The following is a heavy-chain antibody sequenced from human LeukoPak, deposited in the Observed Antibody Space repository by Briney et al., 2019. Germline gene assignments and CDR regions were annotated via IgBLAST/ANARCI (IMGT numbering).Heavy chain of an antibody. J-gene: IGHJ5*02. CDR2: ISSQNGDT. D-gene: IGHD3-9*01. CDR3: ARDFFHGRNWFDCFDP. Sequence: ASVKVSCKASGYTFTGYGISWVRQAPGQGLEWMGWISSQNGDTNYAQKFRGRVTMTRDTSTSTAYMDLTSLRSDDTAVYYCARDFFHGRNWFDCFDPWGQGTPVTVSS. V-gene: IGHV1-18*01. CDR1: GYTFTGYG.